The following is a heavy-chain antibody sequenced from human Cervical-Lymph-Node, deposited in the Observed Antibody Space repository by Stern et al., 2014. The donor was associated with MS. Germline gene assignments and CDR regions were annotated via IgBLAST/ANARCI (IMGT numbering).Heavy chain of an antibody. CDR2: IYPDDSDT. V-gene: IGHV5-51*01. D-gene: IGHD5-18*01. CDR1: GYTYATYW. CDR3: ARLGMNTPMAETGGSFDI. Sequence: VQLVQSGAEVKKPGESLRISCKGSGYTYATYWIAWVRQMPGKGLEWMGIIYPDDSDTTYSPSFQGQVTISVDKSISTAYLQWSSLKASDTAMYYCARLGMNTPMAETGGSFDIWGQGTTVTVSS. J-gene: IGHJ3*02.